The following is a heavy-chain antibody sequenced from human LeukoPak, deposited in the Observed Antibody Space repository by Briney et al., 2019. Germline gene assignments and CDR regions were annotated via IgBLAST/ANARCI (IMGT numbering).Heavy chain of an antibody. J-gene: IGHJ4*02. CDR3: ARSVVVRGVIPFYFDY. Sequence: GGSLRLSCAASGFTFSSYSMNWVRQAPAKGLEWVSYLSSSSSTIYYADSVKGRFTISRDNAKNSLYLQVNSLRDEDTAVYYCARSVVVRGVIPFYFDYWGQGTLVTVSS. CDR1: GFTFSSYS. V-gene: IGHV3-48*02. CDR2: LSSSSSTI. D-gene: IGHD3-10*01.